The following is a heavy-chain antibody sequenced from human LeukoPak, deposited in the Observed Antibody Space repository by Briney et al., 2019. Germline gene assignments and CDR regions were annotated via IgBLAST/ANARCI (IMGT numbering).Heavy chain of an antibody. CDR1: GFTFGDYA. V-gene: IGHV3-49*04. CDR3: SIPSGSYYGDYYFDY. Sequence: GGSLRLSCTASGFTFGDYAMSWVRQAPGKGLEWVGFIRSKAYGGTTEYAASVKGRFTISRDDSKSIAYLHMGSLKTEDTAVYYCSIPSGSYYGDYYFDYWGQGTLVTVSS. J-gene: IGHJ4*02. CDR2: IRSKAYGGTT. D-gene: IGHD1-26*01.